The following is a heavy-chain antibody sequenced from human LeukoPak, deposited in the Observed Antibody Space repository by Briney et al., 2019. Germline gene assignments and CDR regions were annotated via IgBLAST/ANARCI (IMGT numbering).Heavy chain of an antibody. J-gene: IGHJ6*03. D-gene: IGHD1-26*01. CDR3: ATNPPQYSGSSYYYYFYMDV. V-gene: IGHV3-23*01. CDR1: GFTFDDYA. CDR2: IHGSGDNT. Sequence: PGGSLRLSCAASGFTFDDYALSWVRQAPGKGLEWVSGIHGSGDNTYYADSVKGRFTSSRDNSKNTLFLQMNNLRVEDTAVYYCATNPPQYSGSSYYYYFYMDVWGKGTAVTISS.